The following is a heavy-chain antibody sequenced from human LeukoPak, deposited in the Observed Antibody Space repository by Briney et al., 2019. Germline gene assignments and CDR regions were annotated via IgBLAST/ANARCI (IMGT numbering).Heavy chain of an antibody. D-gene: IGHD3-22*01. CDR1: GFSLSGYW. Sequence: GESLRLSCVASGFSLSGYWMYWVRQAPGKGLMYISRNNGDGSTTNYADVVKGRFTISRDNAKNTLYLQMNSLRAEDTAVYYCARAADSSGYYDYWGQGTLVTVSS. J-gene: IGHJ4*02. V-gene: IGHV3-74*01. CDR3: ARAADSSGYYDY. CDR2: NNGDGSTT.